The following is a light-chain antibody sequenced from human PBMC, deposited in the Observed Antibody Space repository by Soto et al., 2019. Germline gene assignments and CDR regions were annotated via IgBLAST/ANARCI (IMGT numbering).Light chain of an antibody. Sequence: QSVLTQPASLSGSPGQSITISCSGTSSDVGGYNYVSWYQLHPGKAPKLLIHEVSERPSGISNRFSGSKSGNTASLSISGLQAEDEADYYCCSYAGSYSLEVFGGGTKLTVL. CDR3: CSYAGSYSLEV. V-gene: IGLV2-14*01. CDR1: SSDVGGYNY. J-gene: IGLJ3*02. CDR2: EVS.